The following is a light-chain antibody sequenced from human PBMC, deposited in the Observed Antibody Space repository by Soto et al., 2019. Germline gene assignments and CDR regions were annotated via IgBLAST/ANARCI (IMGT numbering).Light chain of an antibody. CDR2: DVS. J-gene: IGLJ2*01. CDR3: SPYTSSSTVV. V-gene: IGLV2-14*01. CDR1: SSDVGGYNY. Sequence: QSALTQPASVSGSPGQSITISCTGTSSDVGGYNYVSWYQQHPGKAPKLMFYDVSNRPEGVSNRFSGSKSGNTASMTISGLQAEDEADYYCSPYTSSSTVVFGEGTKLTVL.